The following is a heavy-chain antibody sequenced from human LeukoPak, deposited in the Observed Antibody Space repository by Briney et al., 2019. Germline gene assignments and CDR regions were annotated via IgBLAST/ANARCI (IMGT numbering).Heavy chain of an antibody. D-gene: IGHD2-15*01. Sequence: GGSLRLSCAASGFTFSSYSMNWVRQAPGKGLEWVSYISSSSSTIYYADSVKGRFTISRDNAKNSLYLQMNSLRAEDTAVYYCARGPRILGYCSGGSCYSGPPLGPSIYYYYGMDVWGQGTTVTVSS. CDR3: ARGPRILGYCSGGSCYSGPPLGPSIYYYYGMDV. CDR2: ISSSSSTI. J-gene: IGHJ6*02. CDR1: GFTFSSYS. V-gene: IGHV3-48*04.